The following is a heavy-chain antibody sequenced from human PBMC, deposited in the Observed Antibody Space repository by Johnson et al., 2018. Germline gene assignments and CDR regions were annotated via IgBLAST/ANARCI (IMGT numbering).Heavy chain of an antibody. Sequence: VQLVQSGGGVVQPGRSLRLSCAASGFTFSSYGMHWVRQAPGKGLEWVSSISSSSSYIYYADSVKGRFTISRDNAKNSLYLQMNSLRAEDTAVYYCVRDLDSGSYYYYYYGRDVWGQGTTVTVSS. D-gene: IGHD6-19*01. CDR3: VRDLDSGSYYYYYYGRDV. CDR2: ISSSSSYI. J-gene: IGHJ6*02. CDR1: GFTFSSYG. V-gene: IGHV3-21*01.